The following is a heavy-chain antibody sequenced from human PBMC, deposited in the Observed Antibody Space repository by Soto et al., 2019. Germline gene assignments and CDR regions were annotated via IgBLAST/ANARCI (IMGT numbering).Heavy chain of an antibody. Sequence: QVQLVESGGGVVQPGTSLRLSCAASGLTFSHNGMHWVRQAPDNGLGWVALIWYDGSNIYYADSVKGQVTISRDNSKNKVYLQMNRLGGDDPGVYYCARKPAVPGAFDIWGQGTMVTVSS. D-gene: IGHD6-19*01. J-gene: IGHJ3*02. CDR3: ARKPAVPGAFDI. CDR2: IWYDGSNI. CDR1: GLTFSHNG. V-gene: IGHV3-33*01.